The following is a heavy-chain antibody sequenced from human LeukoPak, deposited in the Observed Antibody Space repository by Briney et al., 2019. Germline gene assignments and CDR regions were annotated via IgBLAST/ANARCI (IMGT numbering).Heavy chain of an antibody. CDR3: ARQGDGYNWEVDY. J-gene: IGHJ4*02. V-gene: IGHV4-4*09. D-gene: IGHD5-24*01. Sequence: SETLSLTCTVSGGSINGYYRSWIRQPPGKGLEWVGFIYTSGSTNYNPSLKSRVAISVDTSKNQFSLKLSSVTAADTAVYYCARQGDGYNWEVDYWGQGTLVTVSS. CDR1: GGSINGYY. CDR2: IYTSGST.